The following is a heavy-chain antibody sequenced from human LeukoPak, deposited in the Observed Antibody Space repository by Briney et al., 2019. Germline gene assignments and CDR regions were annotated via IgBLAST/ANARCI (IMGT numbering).Heavy chain of an antibody. CDR1: GYTFTNYY. Sequence: ASVKVSCKASGYTFTNYYLHWVRQAPGQGLEWMAMINPSGGSTTYAQKFQGRVTMTRDTSTSTVYMELSSLRYEDTAVYYCARVGDYSPRGWFDPWGQGTLVTVSP. D-gene: IGHD4-11*01. V-gene: IGHV1-46*01. CDR2: INPSGGST. CDR3: ARVGDYSPRGWFDP. J-gene: IGHJ5*02.